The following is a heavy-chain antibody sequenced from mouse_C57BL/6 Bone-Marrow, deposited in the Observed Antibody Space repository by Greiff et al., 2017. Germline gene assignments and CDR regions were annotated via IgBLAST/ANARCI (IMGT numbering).Heavy chain of an antibody. J-gene: IGHJ3*01. V-gene: IGHV14-4*01. CDR3: ATVYCYGSSTSWFAY. CDR1: GFNIKDDY. CDR2: IDPENGDT. Sequence: VQLKQSGAELVRPGASVKLSCTASGFNIKDDYMHWVKQRPEQGLEWIGWIDPENGDTEYASKFQGKATITADTSSNTAYLQLRSLTSEDTAVYYCATVYCYGSSTSWFAYWGQGTLVTVSA. D-gene: IGHD1-1*01.